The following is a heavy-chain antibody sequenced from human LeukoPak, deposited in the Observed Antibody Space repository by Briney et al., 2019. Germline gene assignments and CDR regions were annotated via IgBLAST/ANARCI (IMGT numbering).Heavy chain of an antibody. Sequence: ASVKVSFRASGYTFTDYSLHWMRQAPGQGLEWMGWINPNSGDTNFAQKFQGRVTMTRDTSVSTAYMELTSLTSDDTAVYYCAFLATAAGVNHWGQGTLVTVSS. CDR3: AFLATAAGVNH. CDR1: GYTFTDYS. CDR2: INPNSGDT. J-gene: IGHJ5*02. D-gene: IGHD6-13*01. V-gene: IGHV1-2*02.